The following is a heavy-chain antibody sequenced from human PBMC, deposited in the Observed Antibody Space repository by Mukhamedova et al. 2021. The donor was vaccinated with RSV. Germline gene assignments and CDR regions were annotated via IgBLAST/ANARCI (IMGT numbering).Heavy chain of an antibody. CDR2: IKQDGSEK. D-gene: IGHD3-22*01. Sequence: GKGLEWVPNIKQDGSEKYYVYSVKGGFTISRDNAKNSLYLQMNSLRAEDTAVYYCARPPGYYYDSSGPYYFDYSGQGTPVTISS. CDR3: ARPPGYYYDSSGPYYFDY. V-gene: IGHV3-7*01. J-gene: IGHJ4*02.